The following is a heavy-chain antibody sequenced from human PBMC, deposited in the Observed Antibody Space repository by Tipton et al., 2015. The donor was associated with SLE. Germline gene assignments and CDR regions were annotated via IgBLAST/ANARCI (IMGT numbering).Heavy chain of an antibody. CDR1: GGSISTYS. D-gene: IGHD3-16*01. Sequence: LSLTCTVSGGSISTYSWSWLRQAPGKGLEWIGYIYNSGSTNYNPSLKSRVTISVDASKNQLSLRLSSVTAADTAVYYCARDLGRLYFDYWGQGTLVTVSS. CDR2: IYNSGST. CDR3: ARDLGRLYFDY. J-gene: IGHJ4*02. V-gene: IGHV4-4*08.